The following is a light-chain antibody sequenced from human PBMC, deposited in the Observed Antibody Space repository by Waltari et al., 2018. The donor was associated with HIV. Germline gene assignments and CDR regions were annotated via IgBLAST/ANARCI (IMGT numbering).Light chain of an antibody. CDR3: CSYAGSDSKDV. V-gene: IGLV2-11*01. CDR2: DVS. CDR1: SSDVGDNNY. Sequence: QSALTQPRSVSGSPGRSVTISCPGTSSDVGDNNYVSWYQQHPGRAPKLMIYDVSKRPTGGHDRFYGSKSGNTASLTISGLHADDEADYYCCSYAGSDSKDVFGTGTKVTDL. J-gene: IGLJ1*01.